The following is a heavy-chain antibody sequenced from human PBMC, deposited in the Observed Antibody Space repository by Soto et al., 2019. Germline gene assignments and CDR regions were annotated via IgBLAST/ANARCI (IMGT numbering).Heavy chain of an antibody. Sequence: GGSLRLSCAASGFTLSSYAMSWVRQAPGKGLEWVSTFSGTGGYTYYADSVKGRFTISRDDSKNTLFLHMNSLRAADTAVYYCARGKRAIITYGTFDPWGQGTLVTVSS. D-gene: IGHD3-10*01. CDR1: GFTLSSYA. CDR3: ARGKRAIITYGTFDP. CDR2: FSGTGGYT. J-gene: IGHJ5*02. V-gene: IGHV3-23*01.